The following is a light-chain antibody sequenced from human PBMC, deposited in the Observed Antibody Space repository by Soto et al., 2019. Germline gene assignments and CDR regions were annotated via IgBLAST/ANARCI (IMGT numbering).Light chain of an antibody. CDR3: QQYYSTPIT. V-gene: IGKV4-1*01. Sequence: DIVMTQSPDSLAVSLGERATINCKSSQSVLYISNNKNYLAWYQQKPGQPPKLLIYWASTRESGVPDRFSGSGSGTDFTLTISSLQAEDVAVYYCQQYYSTPITFGGGTKVEIK. J-gene: IGKJ4*01. CDR2: WAS. CDR1: QSVLYISNNKNY.